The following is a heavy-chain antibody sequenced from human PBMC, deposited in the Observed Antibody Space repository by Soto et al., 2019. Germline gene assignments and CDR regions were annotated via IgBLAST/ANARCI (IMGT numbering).Heavy chain of an antibody. J-gene: IGHJ4*02. V-gene: IGHV3-23*01. CDR3: AKHIYGDYVGHFDY. Sequence: EVQLLESGGGLVQPGGSLRLSCAASRFTFSNYAMSWVRQAPGKGLEWVSTMSGTGANTYYADSVRGRFTISRDNSKNTLYLQMDSLTAEDTALYYCAKHIYGDYVGHFDYWGQGTLVTVSS. CDR2: MSGTGANT. CDR1: RFTFSNYA. D-gene: IGHD4-17*01.